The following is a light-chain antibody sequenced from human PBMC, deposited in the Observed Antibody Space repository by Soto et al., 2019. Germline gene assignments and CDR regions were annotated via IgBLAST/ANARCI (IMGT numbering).Light chain of an antibody. CDR2: DTS. J-gene: IGKJ5*01. Sequence: EIVLSQSPGTLSLSPGERATLSCRASPSVTNFLAWYQQKPGQAPRLLIYDTSTRATGIPARFSGSGSGTEFTLTISSLQSEDFAVYYCQQYNNWPPITFGQGTRLEIK. CDR1: PSVTNF. V-gene: IGKV3-15*01. CDR3: QQYNNWPPIT.